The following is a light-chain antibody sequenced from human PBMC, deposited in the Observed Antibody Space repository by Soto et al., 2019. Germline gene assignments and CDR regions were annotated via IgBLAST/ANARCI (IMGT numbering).Light chain of an antibody. J-gene: IGKJ4*01. V-gene: IGKV3D-15*01. CDR1: QSVSNN. CDR2: GAS. Sequence: EIVMTQSPATLSVSPGERATLSCRASQSVSNNLAWYQQKPGQDPRLLIYGASTRATGIPARFSGSGSWTEFTLIISSLQSEDFVVYYCQQYNNWPPLTFGGGTKVEIK. CDR3: QQYNNWPPLT.